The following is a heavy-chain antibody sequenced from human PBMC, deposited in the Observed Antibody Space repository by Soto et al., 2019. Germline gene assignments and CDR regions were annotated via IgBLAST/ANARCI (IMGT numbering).Heavy chain of an antibody. CDR3: ARRWRAARPDITKVDDYMDV. CDR1: GYTFTSYG. V-gene: IGHV1-18*01. CDR2: ISAYNGNT. J-gene: IGHJ6*03. Sequence: ASVKVSCKASGYTFTSYGISWVRQAPGQGLEWMGWISAYNGNTNYAQKLQGRVTMTTDTSTSTAYMELRSLRSDDTAVYDCARRWRAARPDITKVDDYMDVWGKGTTVTVSS. D-gene: IGHD6-6*01.